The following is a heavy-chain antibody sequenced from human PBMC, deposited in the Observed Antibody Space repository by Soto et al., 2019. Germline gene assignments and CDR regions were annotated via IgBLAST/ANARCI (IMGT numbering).Heavy chain of an antibody. V-gene: IGHV4-4*02. J-gene: IGHJ4*02. D-gene: IGHD3-3*01. CDR3: AKEGSGHPSYSDK. CDR1: GASITSNNW. Sequence: KPSETLSLTCVVSGASITSNNWWSWVRQPPGKGLEWVGEVYHSGTTNYNPSLKSRVTLSVDKSKNQFSLKVTSVTAADTAVYYCAKEGSGHPSYSDKWGQGTLVTVSS. CDR2: VYHSGTT.